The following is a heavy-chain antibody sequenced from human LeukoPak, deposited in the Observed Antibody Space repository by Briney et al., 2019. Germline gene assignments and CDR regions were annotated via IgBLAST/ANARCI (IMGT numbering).Heavy chain of an antibody. CDR2: IIPIFGTA. CDR1: GGTFSSYA. V-gene: IGHV1-69*05. CDR3: GGPGGWGNKHYYFDY. J-gene: IGHJ4*02. Sequence: GASVKVSCRASGGTFSSYAISWVRQAPGQGLEWMGRIIPIFGTANYAQMFQGRVTIITDESTSTAYMELSSLRSEDTAVYYGGGPGGWGNKHYYFDYWGQGTLVTVSS. D-gene: IGHD1/OR15-1a*01.